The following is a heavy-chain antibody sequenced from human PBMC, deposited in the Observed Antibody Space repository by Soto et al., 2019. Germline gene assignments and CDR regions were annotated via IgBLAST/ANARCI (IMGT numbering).Heavy chain of an antibody. CDR1: GFTFSSYW. CDR3: ARYTTVVPPAFDI. D-gene: IGHD4-17*01. V-gene: IGHV3-7*01. Sequence: GESLKISCAASGFTFSSYWMSWVRQDPGKGLEWVASIKQDGSEKYYVDSVKGRFTISRDNAKNSLYLQMNSLRAEDTAVYYCARYTTVVPPAFDIWGQGTMVTVSS. CDR2: IKQDGSEK. J-gene: IGHJ3*02.